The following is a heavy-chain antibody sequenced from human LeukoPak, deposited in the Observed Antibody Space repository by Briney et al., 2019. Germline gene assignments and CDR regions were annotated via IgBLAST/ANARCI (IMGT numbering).Heavy chain of an antibody. CDR2: ISSSSSTI. CDR1: GFTFSSYS. D-gene: IGHD3-22*01. Sequence: GGSLRLSCAASGFTFSSYSMNWVRQAPGKGLEWVSYISSSSSTIYYADSVKGRFTISRDNAKDSLYLQMNSLRAEDTAVYYCATYSSLNRREFQFWGQGTLLTVSS. CDR3: ATYSSLNRREFQF. J-gene: IGHJ1*01. V-gene: IGHV3-48*04.